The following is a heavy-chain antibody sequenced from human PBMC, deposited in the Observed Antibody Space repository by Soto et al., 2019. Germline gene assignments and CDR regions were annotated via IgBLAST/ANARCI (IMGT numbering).Heavy chain of an antibody. CDR3: ARVSGELTMYYYYGMDV. Sequence: ASVKVSCKASGYTFTSYGISWVRQAPGQGLEWMGWISAYNGNTNYAQKLQGRVTMTTDTSTSTAYMELRSLRSDDTAVYYCARVSGELTMYYYYGMDVWGQGTTVTVSS. J-gene: IGHJ6*02. CDR1: GYTFTSYG. CDR2: ISAYNGNT. D-gene: IGHD3-10*01. V-gene: IGHV1-18*01.